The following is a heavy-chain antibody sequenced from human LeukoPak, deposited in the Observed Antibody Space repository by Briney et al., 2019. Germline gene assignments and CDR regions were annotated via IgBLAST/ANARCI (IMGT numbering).Heavy chain of an antibody. V-gene: IGHV3-21*01. CDR1: GFTFSSYS. Sequence: PGGSLRLSCAASGFTFSSYSMNWVRQAPGKGLEWVSSISSSSSYIYYADSVKGRFTISRDNAKNSLYLQMNSLRAEDTAVYYCAREVATGTVVDYWGQGTLVTVYS. J-gene: IGHJ4*02. CDR3: AREVATGTVVDY. D-gene: IGHD5-12*01. CDR2: ISSSSSYI.